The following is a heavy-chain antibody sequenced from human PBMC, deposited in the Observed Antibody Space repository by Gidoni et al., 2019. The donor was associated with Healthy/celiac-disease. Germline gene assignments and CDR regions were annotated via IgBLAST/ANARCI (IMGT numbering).Heavy chain of an antibody. CDR2: IIPIFGTA. CDR1: GGTFSIYA. CDR3: AGETSGSYFDGLDY. V-gene: IGHV1-69*01. D-gene: IGHD1-26*01. J-gene: IGHJ4*02. Sequence: QVQLVQSGAEVKKPGYSVKVSCKAYGGTFSIYAIRWVRQAPGQGLEWMGGIIPIFGTANYAQKCQGRVTITADESTSTAYLELSSLRSEDTAVYYFAGETSGSYFDGLDYWGQGTLVTVSS.